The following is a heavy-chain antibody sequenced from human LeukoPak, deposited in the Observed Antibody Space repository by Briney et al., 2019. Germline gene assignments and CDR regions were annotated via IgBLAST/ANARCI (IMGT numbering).Heavy chain of an antibody. CDR1: GFSLSSYW. V-gene: IGHV3-7*01. D-gene: IGHD3-3*01. CDR2: IKEDGSEK. Sequence: GGSLRLSCAASGFSLSSYWMSWVRQAPGKGLEWVANIKEDGSEKYSVGSVKGRFTISRDNTKNSLFLEVNSLRAEDTAVYYCATGWSHHTYWGQGPWSPSPQ. J-gene: IGHJ4*02. CDR3: ATGWSHHTY.